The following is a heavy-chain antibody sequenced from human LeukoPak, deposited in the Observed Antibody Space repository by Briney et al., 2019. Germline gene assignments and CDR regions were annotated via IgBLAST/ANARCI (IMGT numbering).Heavy chain of an antibody. CDR1: GYIFTSYY. CDR3: ARDAPCGGDCYPDY. CDR2: INPGDGRT. Sequence: ASVKVSCKASGYIFTSYYIHWVRQAPGQGLEWMGIINPGDGRTTYAQKFQDRVTMTRDTSTTTVYMELSSLRSEDTAVYYCARDAPCGGDCYPDYRGQGTLVIVSS. V-gene: IGHV1-46*01. J-gene: IGHJ4*02. D-gene: IGHD2-21*02.